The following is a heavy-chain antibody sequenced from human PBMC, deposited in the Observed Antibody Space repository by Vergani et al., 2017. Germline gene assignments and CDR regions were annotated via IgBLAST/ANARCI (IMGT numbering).Heavy chain of an antibody. V-gene: IGHV1-58*02. D-gene: IGHD3-3*01. J-gene: IGHJ5*02. CDR3: ARGELSSYYDFWSGYLGWFDP. CDR2: IVVGSGNT. Sequence: QMQLVQSGPEVKKPGTSVKVSCKASGFTFISSAMQWVRQARGQRLEWIGWIVVGSGNTNYAQKFQERVTITRDMSTSTAYMELSSLRSEDTALYYCARGELSSYYDFWSGYLGWFDPWGQGTLVTVSS. CDR1: GFTFISSA.